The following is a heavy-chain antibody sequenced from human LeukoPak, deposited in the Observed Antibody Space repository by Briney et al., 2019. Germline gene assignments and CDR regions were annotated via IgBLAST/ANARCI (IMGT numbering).Heavy chain of an antibody. V-gene: IGHV3-7*01. Sequence: GGSLRLSCAVSGFRFSNYWMTWVRQAPGKGQEWVANIKHDGSGPSYLDSVKGRFTISRDNARNLLSLQMSGLRVEDTAVYYCARAREITVTGTDYFDSWGQGTLVTVSS. D-gene: IGHD6-19*01. CDR1: GFRFSNYW. CDR2: IKHDGSGP. J-gene: IGHJ4*02. CDR3: ARAREITVTGTDYFDS.